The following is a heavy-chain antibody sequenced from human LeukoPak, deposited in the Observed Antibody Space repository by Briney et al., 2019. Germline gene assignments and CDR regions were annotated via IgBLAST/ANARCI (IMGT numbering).Heavy chain of an antibody. J-gene: IGHJ4*02. CDR1: GLTVSSSQ. CDR3: ANLPRGDY. V-gene: IGHV3-53*01. Sequence: TGESLRLSRAASGLTVSSSQMTWVRQAPGKGLEWVSVIYSGGSTYYADSVKGRFTISRDNSKNTLYLHINSLRVEDTAVYYCANLPRGDYWGQGTLVTVSS. CDR2: IYSGGST. D-gene: IGHD3-10*01.